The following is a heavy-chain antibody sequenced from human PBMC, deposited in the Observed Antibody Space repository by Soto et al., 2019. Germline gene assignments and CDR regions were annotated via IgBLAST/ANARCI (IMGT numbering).Heavy chain of an antibody. V-gene: IGHV4-34*02. CDR2: IDHSGNT. D-gene: IGHD5-12*01. Sequence: QVQLQQWGAGLLKPSETLSLTCTVYGGSFSGSNWSWIRQPPGKGLEWIGDIDHSGNTNYNPSLKRRVTMLQDTSKNQISLTMTSVTAADTAVYYCARGPRGPFDFWGQGTLVTVSS. CDR3: ARGPRGPFDF. J-gene: IGHJ4*02. CDR1: GGSFSGSN.